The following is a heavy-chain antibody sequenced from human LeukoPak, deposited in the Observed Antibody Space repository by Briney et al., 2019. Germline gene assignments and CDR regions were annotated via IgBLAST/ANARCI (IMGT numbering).Heavy chain of an antibody. D-gene: IGHD6-6*01. CDR3: ARLFRGSSSTSDAFDI. Sequence: GESLKISCKGSGYSFTSYWIGWVRQMPGKGLEWMGIIYPGDSDTRYSLSFQGQVTISADKSISTAYLQWSSLKASDTAMYYCARLFRGSSSTSDAFDIWGQGTMVTVSS. CDR2: IYPGDSDT. J-gene: IGHJ3*02. V-gene: IGHV5-51*01. CDR1: GYSFTSYW.